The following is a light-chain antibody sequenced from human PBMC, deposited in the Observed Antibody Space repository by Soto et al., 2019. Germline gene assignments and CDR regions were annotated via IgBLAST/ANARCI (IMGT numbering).Light chain of an antibody. V-gene: IGKV3-15*01. CDR3: QQYNNWPPIT. J-gene: IGKJ5*01. Sequence: EIVFAQSPGTPSFSPGERATLSCRASQSVSIKLAWYQQKPGQAPRLLIYDTSTRATGIPARFSGSGSGTEFTLTISSLQSEDFAVYYCQQYNNWPPITFGQGTRLEIK. CDR2: DTS. CDR1: QSVSIK.